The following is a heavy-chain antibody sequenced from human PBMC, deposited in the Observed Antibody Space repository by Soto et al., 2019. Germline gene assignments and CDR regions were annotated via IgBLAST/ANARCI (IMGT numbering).Heavy chain of an antibody. CDR3: ARRRYCGADCYSKFYYGMDV. V-gene: IGHV1-69*02. CDR2: IIPILGIT. D-gene: IGHD2-21*02. CDR1: GSTFSSCT. J-gene: IGHJ6*02. Sequence: QVQLVQSGAEVRKPGSSVKVSCKASGSTFSSCTVDWVRQAPGRGLEWIGRIIPILGITNYARRFQGRVTITTDRSTNTAYMELTSLTSEDTAVYYCARRRYCGADCYSKFYYGMDVWGQGTTVTVSS.